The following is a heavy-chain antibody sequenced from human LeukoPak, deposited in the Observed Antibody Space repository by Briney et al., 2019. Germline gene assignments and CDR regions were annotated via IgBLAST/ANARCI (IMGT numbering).Heavy chain of an antibody. D-gene: IGHD5-18*01. J-gene: IGHJ4*02. Sequence: GASVKVSCKASGYIFTRYGISWVRQAPGQGLEWMGWISTYNGNTNYAQKLQGRVTMTTDTSTSTAYMELRSLRSDDTAMYYCARDRMDTGTYFDYWGQGTLVTVSS. V-gene: IGHV1-18*01. CDR1: GYIFTRYG. CDR3: ARDRMDTGTYFDY. CDR2: ISTYNGNT.